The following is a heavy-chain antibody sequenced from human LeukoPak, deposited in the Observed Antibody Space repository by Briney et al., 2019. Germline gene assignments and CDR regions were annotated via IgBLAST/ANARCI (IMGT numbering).Heavy chain of an antibody. CDR2: ISPSGGST. V-gene: IGHV1-46*01. D-gene: IGHD5-24*01. CDR1: GYTFTSNY. J-gene: IGHJ5*02. Sequence: ASVKVSCKAFGYTFTSNYMHWVRQAPGQGLEWMGVISPSGGSTSYTQKFQGRVTLTRDMSTSTDYLELSSLRSEDTAVYYCARDNSVRDAAWWFNPWGQGTLVTVSS. CDR3: ARDNSVRDAAWWFNP.